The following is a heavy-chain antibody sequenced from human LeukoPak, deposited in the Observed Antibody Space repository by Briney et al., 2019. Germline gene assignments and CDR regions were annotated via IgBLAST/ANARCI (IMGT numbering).Heavy chain of an antibody. Sequence: GGSLRLSCAASGFTFSSYGMSWVRQAPGKGLEWVSYISSSGSTIYYADSVKGRFTISRDNAKNSLYLQMNSLRAEGTAVYYCARGVDDIAVAGHFDYWGQGTLVTVSS. CDR1: GFTFSSYG. CDR3: ARGVDDIAVAGHFDY. D-gene: IGHD6-19*01. V-gene: IGHV3-48*04. CDR2: ISSSGSTI. J-gene: IGHJ4*02.